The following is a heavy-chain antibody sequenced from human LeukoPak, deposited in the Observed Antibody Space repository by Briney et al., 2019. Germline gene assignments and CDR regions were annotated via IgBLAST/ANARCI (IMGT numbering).Heavy chain of an antibody. Sequence: GGSLRLSCAASGFTFSSYGMHWVRQAPGKGLEWVAVIWYDGSNKYYADSVKGRFTISRDNSKNTLYLQMNSLRAEDTAVYYCARDSGFSNHYYYMDVWGKGTTVTVSS. CDR1: GFTFSSYG. CDR2: IWYDGSNK. J-gene: IGHJ6*03. CDR3: ARDSGFSNHYYYMDV. D-gene: IGHD5-12*01. V-gene: IGHV3-33*01.